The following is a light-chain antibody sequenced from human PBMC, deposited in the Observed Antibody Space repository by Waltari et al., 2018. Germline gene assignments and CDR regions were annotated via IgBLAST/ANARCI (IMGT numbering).Light chain of an antibody. CDR3: VLYMGSGIGV. V-gene: IGLV8-61*01. J-gene: IGLJ3*02. Sequence: QTVVTQEPSFSVSPGGTVTLTCGLSSGSVSTTYYPSWYQPTPGQAPRTLSLSTNIRSSGVPDRFSGSILGNKAALTITGPQADDESDYYCVLYMGSGIGVFGGGTKLTVL. CDR2: STN. CDR1: SGSVSTTYY.